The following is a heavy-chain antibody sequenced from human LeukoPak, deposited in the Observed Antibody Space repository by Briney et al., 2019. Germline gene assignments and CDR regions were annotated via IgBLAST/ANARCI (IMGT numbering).Heavy chain of an antibody. V-gene: IGHV1-69*01. Sequence: SVKVSCKASGGTFSSYAISWVRQAPGQGLEWMGGIIPIFGTANYAQKFQGRVTITADESTSTAYMELSSLRSEDTAVYYCARDRTPIGSGLQSFDYWGQGTLVTVSS. CDR2: IIPIFGTA. CDR1: GGTFSSYA. D-gene: IGHD3-10*01. CDR3: ARDRTPIGSGLQSFDY. J-gene: IGHJ4*02.